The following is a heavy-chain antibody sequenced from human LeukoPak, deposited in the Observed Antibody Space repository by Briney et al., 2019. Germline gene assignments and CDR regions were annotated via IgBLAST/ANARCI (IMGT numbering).Heavy chain of an antibody. CDR2: INPSGGST. CDR3: ARESSVYYDSSGYPYAFDI. CDR1: GYPFTSYY. J-gene: IGHJ3*02. V-gene: IGHV1-46*01. Sequence: ASVKVSCKASGYPFTSYYMHWVRQAPGQGLEWMGLINPSGGSTSYAQKFQGRVTMTRDMSTSTVYMELSSLRSEDTAVYYCARESSVYYDSSGYPYAFDIWGQGTMVTVSS. D-gene: IGHD3-22*01.